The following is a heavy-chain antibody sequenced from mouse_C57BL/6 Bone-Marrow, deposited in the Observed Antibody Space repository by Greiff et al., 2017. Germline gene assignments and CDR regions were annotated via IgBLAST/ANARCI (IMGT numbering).Heavy chain of an antibody. V-gene: IGHV5-12*01. CDR3: ARREDYGTPYWYFDV. D-gene: IGHD1-1*01. Sequence: EVMLVESGGGLVQPGGSLKLSCAASGFTFSDYYMYWVRQTPEKRLEWVAYISNGGGSTYYPDTVKGRFTISRDNAKNTLYLQMSRLKSEDTAMYYCARREDYGTPYWYFDVWGTGTTVTVSS. CDR1: GFTFSDYY. J-gene: IGHJ1*03. CDR2: ISNGGGST.